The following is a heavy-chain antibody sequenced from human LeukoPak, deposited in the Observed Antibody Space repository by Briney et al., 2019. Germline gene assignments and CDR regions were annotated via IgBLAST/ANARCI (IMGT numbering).Heavy chain of an antibody. D-gene: IGHD4-17*01. J-gene: IGHJ6*02. CDR1: GYTFTSYG. CDR2: IIPIFGTA. Sequence: ASVKVSCKASGYTFTSYGISWVRQAPGQGLEWMGGIIPIFGTANYAQKFQGRVTITADESTSTAYMELSSLRSEDTAVYYCASDDPGDQSYYYYGMDVWGQGTTVTVSS. CDR3: ASDDPGDQSYYYYGMDV. V-gene: IGHV1-69*13.